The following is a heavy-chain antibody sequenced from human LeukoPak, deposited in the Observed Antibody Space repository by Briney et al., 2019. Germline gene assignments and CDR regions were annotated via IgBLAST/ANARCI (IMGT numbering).Heavy chain of an antibody. V-gene: IGHV1-8*03. J-gene: IGHJ4*02. Sequence: ASVKVSCKASGYTFTNLDINWVRQATGQGLEWMGWINPNSGNRGYAQQFQGRVTITRDTSIRTAYMELTSLRSEDTAVYYCARVDGSPDYGGQGTLVTVS. CDR1: GYTFTNLD. D-gene: IGHD2-15*01. CDR2: INPNSGNR. CDR3: ARVDGSPDY.